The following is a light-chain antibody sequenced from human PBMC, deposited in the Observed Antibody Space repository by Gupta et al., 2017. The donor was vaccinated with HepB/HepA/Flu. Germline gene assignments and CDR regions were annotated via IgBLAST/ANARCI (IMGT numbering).Light chain of an antibody. V-gene: IGKV1-39*01. CDR1: QTISSY. Sequence: DIQMTQSPPSLSASVRDRVTITCRASQTISSYLNWYQQKPGKAPKLLIYAASSLQSGVPSRFNGSGSGTDFTLTITSLQPEDFATYYCQQSDSVPYTFGEGSKMEIK. CDR2: AAS. CDR3: QQSDSVPYT. J-gene: IGKJ2*01.